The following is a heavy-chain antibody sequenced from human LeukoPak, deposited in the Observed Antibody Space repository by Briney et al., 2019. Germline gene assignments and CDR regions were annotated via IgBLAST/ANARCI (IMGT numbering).Heavy chain of an antibody. V-gene: IGHV3-7*01. CDR2: IKQDGSEK. D-gene: IGHD2-15*01. J-gene: IGHJ4*02. CDR1: GFSFTTYW. Sequence: GGSLRLSCAASGFSFTTYWMSWVRQAPGKGLEWVANIKQDGSEKYYVDSVKGRFTISRDNAKNSLYLQMNSLRAEDTAVYYCARTYGSGSLDYGGQGTLVTVSS. CDR3: ARTYGSGSLDY.